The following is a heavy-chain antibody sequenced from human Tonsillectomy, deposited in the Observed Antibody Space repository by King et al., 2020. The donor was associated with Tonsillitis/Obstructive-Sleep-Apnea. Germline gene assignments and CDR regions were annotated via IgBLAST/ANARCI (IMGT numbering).Heavy chain of an antibody. J-gene: IGHJ4*02. CDR3: ARLYSGSCLDY. CDR2: ISYDGSNK. CDR1: GFTFSSYA. Sequence: VQLVESGGGVVQPGRSLRLSCAASGFTFSSYAMHWVRQAPGKGLEWVAVISYDGSNKYYADSVKGRFTISRDNSKNTLYPQMNSLRAEDTAVYYCARLYSGSCLDYWGQGTLVTVSS. D-gene: IGHD1-26*01. V-gene: IGHV3-30*04.